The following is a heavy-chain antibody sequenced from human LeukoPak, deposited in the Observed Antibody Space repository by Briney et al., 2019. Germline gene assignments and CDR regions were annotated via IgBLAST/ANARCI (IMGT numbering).Heavy chain of an antibody. J-gene: IGHJ5*02. D-gene: IGHD1-26*01. CDR2: IYHSGNT. CDR1: GGSISSYY. V-gene: IGHV4-59*01. CDR3: VSGRAWFDP. Sequence: SETLSLTCTVSGGSISSYYWSWIRQPPGKGLEWIGYIYHSGNTNYNSSLESRVTISVDTSKNQFSLRLNSATAADTAVYYCVSGRAWFDPWGQGTLVTVSS.